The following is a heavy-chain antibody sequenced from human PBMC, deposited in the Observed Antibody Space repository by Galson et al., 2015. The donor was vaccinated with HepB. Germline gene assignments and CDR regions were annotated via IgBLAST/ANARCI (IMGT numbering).Heavy chain of an antibody. CDR1: GDSVSSKNAA. J-gene: IGHJ3*02. D-gene: IGHD3-3*01. V-gene: IGHV6-1*01. CDR3: ARGATIFGASAFDI. Sequence: CAISGDSVSSKNAAWNWIKQSPSRGLEWLGRTYQRSRRYNDYAESVKSRITINADTSKNQVSLQLNSVTPEDTAVYYCARGATIFGASAFDIWGQGTMVTVSS. CDR2: TYQRSRRYN.